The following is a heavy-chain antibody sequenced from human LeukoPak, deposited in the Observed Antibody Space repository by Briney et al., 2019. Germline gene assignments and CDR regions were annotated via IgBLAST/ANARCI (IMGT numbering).Heavy chain of an antibody. Sequence: LAGGSLRLSYAASGFTFSNYAMHWVRQAPGKGLEWVAVIWYDGSNKYYADSVKGRFTISRDNSKNTLYLQMNSLRAEDTAVYYCARDSLLTIPYYYYGMDVWGQGTTVTVSS. CDR2: IWYDGSNK. D-gene: IGHD1-14*01. CDR3: ARDSLLTIPYYYYGMDV. CDR1: GFTFSNYA. V-gene: IGHV3-33*08. J-gene: IGHJ6*02.